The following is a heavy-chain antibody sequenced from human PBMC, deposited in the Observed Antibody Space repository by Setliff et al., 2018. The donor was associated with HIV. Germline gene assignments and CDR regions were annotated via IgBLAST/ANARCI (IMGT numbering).Heavy chain of an antibody. CDR1: AGSIRSSTYY. D-gene: IGHD6-19*01. V-gene: IGHV4-39*01. J-gene: IGHJ4*02. Sequence: SETLSLTCTVSAGSIRSSTYYWAWIRQPPGKGLEWIGTIYYSGSTYYNPSLKSRATISVDTSKNQFSLKLSSVTAADTAVYYCIIAYSSGWLAPRGFDSWGQGTLVTVSS. CDR2: IYYSGST. CDR3: IIAYSSGWLAPRGFDS.